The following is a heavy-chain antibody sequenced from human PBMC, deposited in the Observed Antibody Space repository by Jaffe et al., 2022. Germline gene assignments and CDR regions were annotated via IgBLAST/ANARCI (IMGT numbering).Heavy chain of an antibody. V-gene: IGHV5-51*03. CDR3: ARRPYSSSWYSGWFDP. D-gene: IGHD6-13*01. CDR1: GYSFTSYW. J-gene: IGHJ5*02. CDR2: IYPGDSDT. Sequence: EVQLVQSGAEVKKPGESLKISCKGSGYSFTSYWIGWVRQMPGKGLEWMGIIYPGDSDTRYSPSFQGQVTISADKSISTAYLQWSSLKASDTAMYYCARRPYSSSWYSGWFDPWGQGTLVTVSS.